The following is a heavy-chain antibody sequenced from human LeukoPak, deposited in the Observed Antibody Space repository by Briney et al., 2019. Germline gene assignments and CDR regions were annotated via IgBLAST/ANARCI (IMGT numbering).Heavy chain of an antibody. CDR1: GFTFSSYA. D-gene: IGHD3-22*01. CDR3: AKSSNYNDSREVDY. V-gene: IGHV3-23*01. J-gene: IGHJ4*02. CDR2: ISGSGGST. Sequence: PGGSLRLSCAASGFTFSSYAMSWVRQAPGKGLEWVSDISGSGGSTYYADSVKGRFTISRDNSKNTLYLQMNSLRAEDTAVYYCAKSSNYNDSREVDYWGQGTLVTVSS.